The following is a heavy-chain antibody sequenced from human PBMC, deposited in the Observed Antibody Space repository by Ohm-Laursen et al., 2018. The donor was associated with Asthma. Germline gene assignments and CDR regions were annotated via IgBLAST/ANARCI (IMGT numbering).Heavy chain of an antibody. D-gene: IGHD3-9*01. CDR1: GGTFSSYA. Sequence: SVKVSCKASGGTFSSYAITWVRQAPGPGLEWMGGIIPISGPAHYPQDFQGRVTNSADGSTRTAYMELSSLTSEDTAVYYCARQTLKNSLNPYYFDSWGQGTLVTVST. CDR3: ARQTLKNSLNPYYFDS. J-gene: IGHJ4*02. CDR2: IIPISGPA. V-gene: IGHV1-69*13.